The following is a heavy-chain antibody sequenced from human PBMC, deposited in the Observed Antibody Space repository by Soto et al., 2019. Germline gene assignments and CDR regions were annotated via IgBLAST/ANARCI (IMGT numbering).Heavy chain of an antibody. CDR2: IKSKTDGGTT. CDR3: TTSMDV. CDR1: GFTFSNAW. V-gene: IGHV3-15*01. J-gene: IGHJ6*02. Sequence: ESGGGLVKPGGSLGLSCAASGFTFSNAWMSWVRQAPGKGLEWVGHIKSKTDGGTTDYAAPVKGRFTISRDDSKDTLYLQMNSLKTEDTAVYYCTTSMDVWGQGTTVTVSS.